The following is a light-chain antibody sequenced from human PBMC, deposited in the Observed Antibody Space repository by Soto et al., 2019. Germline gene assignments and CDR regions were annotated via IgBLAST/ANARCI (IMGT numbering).Light chain of an antibody. J-gene: IGKJ1*01. CDR2: KAS. CDR3: QHYNSYSTA. Sequence: DIQMTQSPSPLSGSVGDRVTITCRASQTISSWLAWYQQKPGKAPKLPIYKASTLKSGVPSRFSGSGSGTEFTLTISSLQPDDFATYYCQHYNSYSTAFGQGTKVEL. V-gene: IGKV1-5*03. CDR1: QTISSW.